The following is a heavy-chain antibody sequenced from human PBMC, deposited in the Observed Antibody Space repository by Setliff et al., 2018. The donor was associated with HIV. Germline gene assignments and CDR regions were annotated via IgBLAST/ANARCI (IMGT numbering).Heavy chain of an antibody. D-gene: IGHD2-2*01. V-gene: IGHV1-46*01. CDR1: GYTFTRYY. J-gene: IGHJ4*02. CDR3: ARGPHCSSTSCFGGFDY. CDR2: INPSGGST. Sequence: GASVKVSCKASGYTFTRYYIHWVRQAPGQGLEGMGIINPSGGSTTYTQKFQGTGTMTRDTSTSTVYMELSSLRSEDTAVYYCARGPHCSSTSCFGGFDYWGRGRWSPSPQ.